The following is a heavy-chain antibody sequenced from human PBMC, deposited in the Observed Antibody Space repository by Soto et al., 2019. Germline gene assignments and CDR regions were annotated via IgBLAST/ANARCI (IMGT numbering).Heavy chain of an antibody. D-gene: IGHD3-22*01. CDR2: INAGNGNT. CDR1: GYTFTSYA. V-gene: IGHV1-3*01. J-gene: IGHJ6*02. CDR3: ARGDTMIVVSLPYYGMDV. Sequence: QVQLVQSGAEVKKPGASVKVSCKASGYTFTSYAMHWVRQAPGQRLEWMGWINAGNGNTKYSQKFQGRVTITRDTSASTAYRELSSLRSEDTAVYYCARGDTMIVVSLPYYGMDVWGQGTTVTVSS.